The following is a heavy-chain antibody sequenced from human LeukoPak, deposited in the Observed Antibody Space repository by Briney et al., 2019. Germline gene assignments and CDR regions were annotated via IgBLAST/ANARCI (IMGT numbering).Heavy chain of an antibody. D-gene: IGHD4-11*01. CDR3: ASSTVTTLIYYFDY. CDR2: ISAYNGNT. Sequence: GASVKVSCKASGYTFTSYGISWVRQAPGQGLEWMGWISAYNGNTNYAQKLQGRVTMTTDTSTSTAYMELRSLRSDDTAVYYCASSTVTTLIYYFDYWGQGTLVTVSS. J-gene: IGHJ4*02. CDR1: GYTFTSYG. V-gene: IGHV1-18*01.